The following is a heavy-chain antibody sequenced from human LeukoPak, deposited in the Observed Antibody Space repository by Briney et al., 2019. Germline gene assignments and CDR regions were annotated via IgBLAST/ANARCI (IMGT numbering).Heavy chain of an antibody. CDR3: AKDTDYGDYGRIYFFDY. D-gene: IGHD4-17*01. CDR1: GFTFSSSA. V-gene: IGHV3-23*01. Sequence: GGSLRLSCTASGFTFSSSAVTWVRQAPEKGLEWVSTLNGSGGSTYYADSVRGRFTISRDNSKNTLYLQMNSLRAEDTAVYYCAKDTDYGDYGRIYFFDYWGQETLVTVSS. J-gene: IGHJ4*02. CDR2: LNGSGGST.